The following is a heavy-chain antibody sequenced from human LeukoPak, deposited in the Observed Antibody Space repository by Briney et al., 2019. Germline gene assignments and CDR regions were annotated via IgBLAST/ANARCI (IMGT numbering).Heavy chain of an antibody. J-gene: IGHJ3*02. D-gene: IGHD6-19*01. CDR1: GYTFTGYY. V-gene: IGHV1-2*02. CDR3: ARDFSGSGWRGAAFDI. CDR2: INPNSGGT. Sequence: ASVKVSCKASGYTFTGYYIHLVRQPPGQGLEWMGWINPNSGGTNYAQKFQGRVTMTRDTSISTAYMELSRLRSDDTAVYYCARDFSGSGWRGAAFDIWGQGTMVTVSS.